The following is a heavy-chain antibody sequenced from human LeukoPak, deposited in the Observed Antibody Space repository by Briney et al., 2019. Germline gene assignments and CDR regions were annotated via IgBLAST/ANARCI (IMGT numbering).Heavy chain of an antibody. CDR2: IYHCGST. CDR1: GGSISSSNW. J-gene: IGHJ4*02. V-gene: IGHV4-4*02. D-gene: IGHD3-22*01. CDR3: AGGPGYYDGSGYYDY. Sequence: SETLSLTCAVSGGSISSSNWWSWVRQPPGKGLEWIGEIYHCGSTNYNPSLKSRVTISVDKSKNQFSLKLSSVTAADTAVYYCAGGPGYYDGSGYYDYWGQGTLVTVSS.